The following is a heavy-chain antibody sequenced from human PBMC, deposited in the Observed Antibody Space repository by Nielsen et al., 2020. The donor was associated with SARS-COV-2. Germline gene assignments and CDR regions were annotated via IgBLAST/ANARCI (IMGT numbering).Heavy chain of an antibody. V-gene: IGHV3-21*01. J-gene: IGHJ6*02. D-gene: IGHD3-3*01. CDR2: ISTSSSYI. CDR3: AREGLGDFWSGYYQEDYYYGMDV. Sequence: WIRQPPGKGLEWVSYISTSSSYIYYSDSVKGRFTISRDNAKNSLYLQMNSLRAEDTAVYYCAREGLGDFWSGYYQEDYYYGMDVWGQGTTVTVSS.